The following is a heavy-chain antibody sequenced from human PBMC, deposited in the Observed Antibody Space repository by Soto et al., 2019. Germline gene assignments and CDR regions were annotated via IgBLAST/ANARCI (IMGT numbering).Heavy chain of an antibody. J-gene: IGHJ4*02. V-gene: IGHV1-69*02. CDR1: GDTFSFYT. D-gene: IGHD3-10*01. CDR2: VNPILSMS. Sequence: SVKVSFKASGDTFSFYTIKWVRQAPGLGLEWMGRVNPILSMSNYAQKFQGRVTMTADKSTSTAYMELRSLRSEDTAFYYCATSYGSGYRAFDYWGQGALVTVSS. CDR3: ATSYGSGYRAFDY.